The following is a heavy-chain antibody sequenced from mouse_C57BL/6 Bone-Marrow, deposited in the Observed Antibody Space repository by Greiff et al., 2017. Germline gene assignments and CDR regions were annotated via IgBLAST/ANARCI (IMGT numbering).Heavy chain of an antibody. D-gene: IGHD1-1*01. CDR2: ISDGGSYT. Sequence: EVQVVESGGGLVKPGGSLKLSCEASGFTFSSYAMSWVRQTPEKRLEWVATISDGGSYTYYPDNVKGRFTISRDNAKNNLYLQMSHLKSEDTAMYYCARITTVVAPFDYWGQGTTLTVSS. CDR3: ARITTVVAPFDY. J-gene: IGHJ2*01. V-gene: IGHV5-4*01. CDR1: GFTFSSYA.